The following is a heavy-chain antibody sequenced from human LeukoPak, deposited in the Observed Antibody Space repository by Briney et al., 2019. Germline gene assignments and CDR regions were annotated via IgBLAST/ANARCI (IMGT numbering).Heavy chain of an antibody. Sequence: ASVKVSCKASGYSFTSHYMHWVRQAPGQGLEWMGWISAYNGNTNYAQKLQGRVTMTRDMSTSTVYMELSSLRSEDTAVYYCARGRVGATYYFDYWGQGTLVTVSS. CDR1: GYSFTSHY. CDR2: ISAYNGNT. V-gene: IGHV1-46*01. CDR3: ARGRVGATYYFDY. J-gene: IGHJ4*02. D-gene: IGHD1-26*01.